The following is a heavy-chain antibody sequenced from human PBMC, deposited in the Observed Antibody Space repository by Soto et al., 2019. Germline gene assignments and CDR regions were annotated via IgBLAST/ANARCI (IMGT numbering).Heavy chain of an antibody. D-gene: IGHD3-22*01. J-gene: IGHJ4*02. V-gene: IGHV3-30*18. CDR1: GFTFSSYG. Sequence: GGSLRLSCAASGFTFSSYGMHWVRQAPGKGLEWVAVISYDGSNKYYADSVKGRFTISRDNSKNTLYLQMNSLRAEDTAVYYCAKGENYYDSSGYYHEYYFDYWGQGTLVTVSS. CDR3: AKGENYYDSSGYYHEYYFDY. CDR2: ISYDGSNK.